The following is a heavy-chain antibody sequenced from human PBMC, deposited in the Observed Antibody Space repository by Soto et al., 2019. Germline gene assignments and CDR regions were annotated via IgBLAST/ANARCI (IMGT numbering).Heavy chain of an antibody. J-gene: IGHJ4*02. CDR3: ARARWNDAYYFDY. V-gene: IGHV1-3*01. Sequence: QVQLVQSGAEVKKPGASVKVSCKASGYTFTSYAMHWVRQAPGQRLEWMGWINAGNGNTKYSQKFQGRVTITRDTSASTAYMELSSLRSEDTAVYYCARARWNDAYYFDYWGQGTLVTDSS. CDR2: INAGNGNT. CDR1: GYTFTSYA. D-gene: IGHD1-1*01.